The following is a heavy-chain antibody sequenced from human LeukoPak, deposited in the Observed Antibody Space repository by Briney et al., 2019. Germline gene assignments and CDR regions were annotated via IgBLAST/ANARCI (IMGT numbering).Heavy chain of an antibody. D-gene: IGHD3-22*01. J-gene: IGHJ6*03. CDR3: AKDSYYYDSSGYYPYYYYYYMDV. CDR1: GFTFSSYG. CDR2: ISYDGSNK. V-gene: IGHV3-30*18. Sequence: GGSLRLSCAASGFTFSSYGMHWVRQAPGKGLEWVAVISYDGSNKYYADSVKGRFTISRDNSKNTLYLQMNSLRAEDTAVYYCAKDSYYYDSSGYYPYYYYYYMDVWGKGTTVTVSS.